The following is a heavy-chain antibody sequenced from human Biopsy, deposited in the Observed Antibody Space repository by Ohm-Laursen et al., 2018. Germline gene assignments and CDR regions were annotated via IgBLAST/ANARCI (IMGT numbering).Heavy chain of an antibody. J-gene: IGHJ4*02. Sequence: ASVKVSCKASGYTFTSYAISWVRQAPGQGLEWMGWSSGYNGKTNYAQKFQGRVTMTEDTSTDTAYMELSSLRSEDTAVYYCAADINVWNVNYWGQGTQVTVSS. D-gene: IGHD1-1*01. CDR3: AADINVWNVNY. CDR1: GYTFTSYA. CDR2: SSGYNGKT. V-gene: IGHV1-18*01.